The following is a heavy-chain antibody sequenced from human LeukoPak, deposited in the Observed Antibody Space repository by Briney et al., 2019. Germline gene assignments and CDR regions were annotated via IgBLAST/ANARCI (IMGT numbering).Heavy chain of an antibody. CDR1: GYTFTSYG. CDR2: ISAYNGNT. J-gene: IGHJ3*02. CDR3: ARDLRPDSSGYYGEAFDI. V-gene: IGHV1-18*01. D-gene: IGHD3-22*01. Sequence: ASVKVSCKASGYTFTSYGISWVRQAPGQGLEWMGWISAYNGNTNYAQKLQGRVTMTTDTSTSTAYMELRSLRPDDTAVYYCARDLRPDSSGYYGEAFDIWGQGTMVTVSS.